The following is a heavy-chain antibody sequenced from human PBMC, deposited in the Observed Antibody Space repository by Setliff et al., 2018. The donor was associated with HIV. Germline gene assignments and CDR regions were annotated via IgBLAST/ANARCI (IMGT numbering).Heavy chain of an antibody. V-gene: IGHV1-18*01. J-gene: IGHJ1*01. CDR3: ASHPPWLDSAEYFQH. D-gene: IGHD6-19*01. CDR2: ISAYNGNR. Sequence: ASVNVPCKPSGYTFHSYAICWVRQAPGQGIEGTGWISAYNGNRNYAKKFQGRVTVTKDSSTSIAYMVLRNLRSDATAVGYCASHPPWLDSAEYFQHWGQGTLVTVSS. CDR1: GYTFHSYA.